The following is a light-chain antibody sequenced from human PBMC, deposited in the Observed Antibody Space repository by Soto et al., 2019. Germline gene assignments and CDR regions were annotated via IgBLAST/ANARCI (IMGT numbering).Light chain of an antibody. CDR1: TRNIGDHT. CDR3: AAWDGNLEGHV. Sequence: QSVLTQPPSVSGTPGQRVTLSCSGSTRNIGDHTVTWYQLLTGTAPKVLVYVNNKRHSGVPDRFSGSKSGTSDSLAISGLQSEDEADYYCAAWDGNLEGHVFGTGTKLTVL. CDR2: VNN. J-gene: IGLJ1*01. V-gene: IGLV1-44*01.